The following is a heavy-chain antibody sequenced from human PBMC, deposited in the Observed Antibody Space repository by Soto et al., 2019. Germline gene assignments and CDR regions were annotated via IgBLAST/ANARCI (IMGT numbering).Heavy chain of an antibody. J-gene: IGHJ6*02. Sequence: GGSLRLSCAASGFTFSSYGMHWVRQAPGKGLEWVAVIWYDGSNKYYADSVKGRFTISRDNSKNTLYLQMNSLRAEDTAVYYCARDRGGGSIFGGHYGMDVWGQGTTVTV. D-gene: IGHD3-3*01. V-gene: IGHV3-33*01. CDR3: ARDRGGGSIFGGHYGMDV. CDR2: IWYDGSNK. CDR1: GFTFSSYG.